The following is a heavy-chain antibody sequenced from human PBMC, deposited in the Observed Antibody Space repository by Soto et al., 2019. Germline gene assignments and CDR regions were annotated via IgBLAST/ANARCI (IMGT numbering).Heavy chain of an antibody. CDR3: ARNVPVTALGY. CDR1: GGTVGNNY. Sequence: EVRLVESGGGLVQPGGSLRLSCAAAGGTVGNNYMSWVRQAPGKGLEWVSVTYSGGDTRYADSVKGRFTMSRDSTKNTVYLQMDGMKDGDTAVYFCARNVPVTALGYWGQGSLVTVSS. J-gene: IGHJ4*02. CDR2: TYSGGDT. V-gene: IGHV3-66*01. D-gene: IGHD4-17*01.